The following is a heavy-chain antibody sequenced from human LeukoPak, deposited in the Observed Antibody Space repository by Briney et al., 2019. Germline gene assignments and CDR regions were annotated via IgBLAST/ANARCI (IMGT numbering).Heavy chain of an antibody. D-gene: IGHD1-26*01. CDR1: GFTFDSYA. Sequence: QTGGSLRLSCAASGFTFDSYAMNWVRQAPGKGLEWVSAISGSGANTYSADFAKGRFTISRDNARNSLYLQMNSLRVEDTALYCARWDSGNYYGIGDWGQGTLVTVSS. CDR3: RWDSGNYYGIGD. J-gene: IGHJ4*02. V-gene: IGHV3-23*01. CDR2: ISGSGANT.